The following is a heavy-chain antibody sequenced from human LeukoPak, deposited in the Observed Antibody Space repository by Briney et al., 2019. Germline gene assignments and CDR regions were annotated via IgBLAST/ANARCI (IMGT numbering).Heavy chain of an antibody. CDR2: INPNSGGT. J-gene: IGHJ4*02. Sequence: ASVKVSCKASGYTFTGYYMHWVRQAPGQGLEWMGWINPNSGGTNYAQKFQGRVTMTRDTSTSTVYMELSSLRSEDTAVYYCARGPRWNYFTTSAYYYFDYWGQGTLVTVSS. CDR1: GYTFTGYY. V-gene: IGHV1-2*02. D-gene: IGHD1-7*01. CDR3: ARGPRWNYFTTSAYYYFDY.